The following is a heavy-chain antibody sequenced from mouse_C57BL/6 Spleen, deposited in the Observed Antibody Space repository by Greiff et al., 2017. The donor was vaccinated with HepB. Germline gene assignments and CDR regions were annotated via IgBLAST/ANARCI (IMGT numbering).Heavy chain of an antibody. J-gene: IGHJ2*01. Sequence: VQLQQSGAELARPGASVKLSCKASGYTFTSYGISWVKQRTGQGLEWIGEIYPRSGNTYYNEKFKGKATLTADNSSSTAYMELRSLTSEDSAVYFCARLLGSSYYFDYWGQGTTLTVSS. V-gene: IGHV1-81*01. CDR1: GYTFTSYG. CDR2: IYPRSGNT. D-gene: IGHD1-1*01. CDR3: ARLLGSSYYFDY.